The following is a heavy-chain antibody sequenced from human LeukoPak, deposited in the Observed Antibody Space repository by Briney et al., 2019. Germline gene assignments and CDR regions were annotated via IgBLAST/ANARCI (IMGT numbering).Heavy chain of an antibody. V-gene: IGHV1-18*01. CDR3: ARTVYGDYVFDY. Sequence: ASVKVSCKASGYTFTSYGISWVRQAPGQGLEWMGWISAYNGNTNYAQKLQGRVTMTTDTSTSTAYMKLRSLRSDDTAVYYCARTVYGDYVFDYWGQGTLVTVSS. CDR1: GYTFTSYG. D-gene: IGHD4-17*01. J-gene: IGHJ4*02. CDR2: ISAYNGNT.